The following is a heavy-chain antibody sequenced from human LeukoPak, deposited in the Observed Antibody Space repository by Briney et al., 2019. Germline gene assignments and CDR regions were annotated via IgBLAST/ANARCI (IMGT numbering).Heavy chain of an antibody. CDR1: GFTFSSYA. D-gene: IGHD6-13*01. V-gene: IGHV3-23*01. CDR3: AKDRSSWYYPFDH. J-gene: IGHJ5*02. Sequence: AGSLRLSCAASGFTFSSYALSWVRQAPGQGLEWVSAISGGGYNTYYADSVKGRFTMSRDNSKNTVYLQMNSLRAEDTALYYCAKDRSSWYYPFDHWGQGTLVTVSS. CDR2: ISGGGYNT.